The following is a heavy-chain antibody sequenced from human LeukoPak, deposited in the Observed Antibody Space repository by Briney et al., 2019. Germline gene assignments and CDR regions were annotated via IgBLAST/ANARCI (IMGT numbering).Heavy chain of an antibody. D-gene: IGHD5/OR15-5a*01. CDR1: GFTFSSYW. CDR2: IKQEGSEK. CDR3: ARGGLSVGAFDI. Sequence: GGSLRLSCAASGFTFSSYWMSSVRQAPGEGLEWVANIKQEGSEKYYVDSVKGSFTISRDNTKNSLYLQMNSLRAEDTAVYYCARGGLSVGAFDIWGQGTMVTVAS. J-gene: IGHJ3*02. V-gene: IGHV3-7*03.